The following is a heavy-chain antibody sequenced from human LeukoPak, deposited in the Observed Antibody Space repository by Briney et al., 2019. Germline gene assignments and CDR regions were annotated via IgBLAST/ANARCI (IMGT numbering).Heavy chain of an antibody. J-gene: IGHJ4*02. CDR2: ISGSGGST. D-gene: IGHD2-15*01. V-gene: IGHV3-23*01. Sequence: GGSLRLSCAASGFTLSSYAMSWVRQAPGKGLEWVSAISGSGGSTYYADSLKGRFTISRDNTKNTLYLQMNSLRAEDTAVYYCAKAGAVVVVAAKFFDYWGQGTLVTVSS. CDR1: GFTLSSYA. CDR3: AKAGAVVVVAAKFFDY.